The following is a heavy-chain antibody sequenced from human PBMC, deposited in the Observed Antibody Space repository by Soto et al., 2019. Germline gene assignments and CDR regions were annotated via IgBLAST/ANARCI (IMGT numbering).Heavy chain of an antibody. CDR3: ARDGMGYCSGGSCYVY. J-gene: IGHJ4*02. D-gene: IGHD2-15*01. Sequence: QVQLVESGGGVVQPGRSLRLSCAASGFTFSSYGMHWVRQAPGKGLEWVAVIWYDGSNKYYADSVKGRFTISRDNSKNTLYLQMNSMRAEDTAVYYCARDGMGYCSGGSCYVYWGQGTLVTVSS. CDR1: GFTFSSYG. CDR2: IWYDGSNK. V-gene: IGHV3-33*01.